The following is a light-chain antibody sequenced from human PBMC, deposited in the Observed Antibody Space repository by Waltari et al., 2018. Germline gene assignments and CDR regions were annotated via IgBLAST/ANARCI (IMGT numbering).Light chain of an antibody. Sequence: IQISQSPPSLSASAGDRVNITCRASQNINNFLNWYQQNAGKPPRLLIYRASSLQSGVPSRFSAGGSGTDFTLTISSLQPEDFATYYCQQNHSPPHTFGPGTRLNIK. CDR3: QQNHSPPHT. J-gene: IGKJ5*01. CDR1: QNINNF. V-gene: IGKV1-39*01. CDR2: RAS.